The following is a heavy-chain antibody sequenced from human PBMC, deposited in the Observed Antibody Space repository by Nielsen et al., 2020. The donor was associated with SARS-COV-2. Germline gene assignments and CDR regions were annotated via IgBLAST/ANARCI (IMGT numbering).Heavy chain of an antibody. Sequence: SCTVSGGSISSGGYYWSWIRQHPGKGLEWIGYIYYSGSTYYNPSLKSRVTISVDTSKNQSSLKLSSVTAADTAVYYCARDTHTGYSSGWHFDYWGQGTLVTVS. CDR1: GGSISSGGYY. D-gene: IGHD6-19*01. CDR3: ARDTHTGYSSGWHFDY. V-gene: IGHV4-31*02. J-gene: IGHJ4*02. CDR2: IYYSGST.